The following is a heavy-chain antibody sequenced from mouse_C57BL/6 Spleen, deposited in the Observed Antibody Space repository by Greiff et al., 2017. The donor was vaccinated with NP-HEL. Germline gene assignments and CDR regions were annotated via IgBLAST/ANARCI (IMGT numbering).Heavy chain of an antibody. CDR2: IYPGSGNT. J-gene: IGHJ4*01. CDR1: GYTFTDYY. V-gene: IGHV1-76*01. Sequence: VQLQQSGAELVRPGASVKLSCKASGYTFTDYYINWVKQRPGQGLEWIARIYPGSGNTYYNEKCKGKATLTAEKSSSTAYMQLRSLTSEDSAVYFCARGGPYAMDYWGQGTSVTVSS. D-gene: IGHD3-3*01. CDR3: ARGGPYAMDY.